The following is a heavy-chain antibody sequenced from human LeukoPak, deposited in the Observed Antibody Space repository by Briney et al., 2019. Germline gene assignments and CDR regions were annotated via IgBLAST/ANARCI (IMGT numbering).Heavy chain of an antibody. V-gene: IGHV4-59*08. CDR2: IFYSGNT. Sequence: PSETLSLTCTGSGVSISSYSWNWIRQPPGKGLEWIGYIFYSGNTIYNPSHRSRVTISADTSKNHFSLRLRSVTAADTAVYYCARLAAISGSDYPDDWGQGTLVTVSS. J-gene: IGHJ4*02. CDR3: ARLAAISGSDYPDD. CDR1: GVSISSYS. D-gene: IGHD1-26*01.